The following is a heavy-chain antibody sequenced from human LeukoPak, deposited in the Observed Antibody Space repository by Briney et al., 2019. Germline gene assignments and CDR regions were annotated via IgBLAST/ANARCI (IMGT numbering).Heavy chain of an antibody. CDR3: ATTLRMVRGVIIPFDY. D-gene: IGHD3-10*01. J-gene: IGHJ4*02. CDR1: GYTLTELS. V-gene: IGHV1-24*01. Sequence: ASVKVSCKFSGYTLTELSMHWVRQAPGKGLEWMGGFDPEDGETIYAQKFQGRVTMTEDTSTDTAYMELSSLRSEDTAVYYCATTLRMVRGVIIPFDYWGQGTLVTVSS. CDR2: FDPEDGET.